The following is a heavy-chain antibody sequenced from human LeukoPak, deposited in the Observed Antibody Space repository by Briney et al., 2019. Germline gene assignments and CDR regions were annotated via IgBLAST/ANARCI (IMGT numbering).Heavy chain of an antibody. CDR3: AREVWFGELSERTLDY. D-gene: IGHD3-10*01. CDR2: ISAYNGNT. V-gene: IGHV1-18*01. Sequence: TSVKVSCKASGYTFTSYGISWVRQAPGQGLEWMGWISAYNGNTNYAQKLQGRVTMTTDTSTSTAYMELRSLRSDDTAVYYCAREVWFGELSERTLDYWGQGTLVTVSS. CDR1: GYTFTSYG. J-gene: IGHJ4*02.